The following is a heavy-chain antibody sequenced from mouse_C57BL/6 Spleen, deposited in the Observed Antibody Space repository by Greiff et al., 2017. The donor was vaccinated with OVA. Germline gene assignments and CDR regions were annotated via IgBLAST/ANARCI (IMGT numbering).Heavy chain of an antibody. CDR2: IYPGGGYT. D-gene: IGHD2-2*01. CDR3: ARMVKGVFDY. V-gene: IGHV1-63*01. J-gene: IGHJ2*01. Sequence: QVQLQQSGAELVRPGTSVKMSCKASGYTFTNYWIGWAKQRPGHGLEWIRDIYPGGGYTNYNEKFKGKATLTADKSSSTAYMQFSSLTSEDSAIYYCARMVKGVFDYWGQGTTLTVSS. CDR1: GYTFTNYW.